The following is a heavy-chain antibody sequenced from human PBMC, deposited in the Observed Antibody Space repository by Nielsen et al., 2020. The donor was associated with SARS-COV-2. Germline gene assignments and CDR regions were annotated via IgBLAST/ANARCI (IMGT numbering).Heavy chain of an antibody. Sequence: GGSLRLSCAASGFTFSSYTMNWVRQAPGKGLEWVSYISSRGNTIYYADSVKGRFTISRDNAKNSLYLQMNSLRAEDTALYYCAKDIRYSSPSSYFDYWGQGTLVTVSS. CDR2: ISSRGNTI. V-gene: IGHV3-48*01. CDR1: GFTFSSYT. D-gene: IGHD6-6*01. CDR3: AKDIRYSSPSSYFDY. J-gene: IGHJ4*02.